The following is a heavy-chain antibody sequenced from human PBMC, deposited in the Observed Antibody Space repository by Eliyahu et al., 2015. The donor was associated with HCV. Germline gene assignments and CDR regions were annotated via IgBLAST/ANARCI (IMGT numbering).Heavy chain of an antibody. CDR2: IYHSGST. CDR3: ARELNGGMDV. J-gene: IGHJ6*02. D-gene: IGHD1-1*01. CDR1: GYSISSGYY. Sequence: QVQLQESGPGLVKPSETLSLTCAXXGYSISSGYYWGWIRQPPGXGLEWIGSIYHSGSTYYNPSLKSRVTISVDTSKNQFSLKLSSVTAADTAVYYCARELNGGMDVWGQGTTVTVSS. V-gene: IGHV4-38-2*02.